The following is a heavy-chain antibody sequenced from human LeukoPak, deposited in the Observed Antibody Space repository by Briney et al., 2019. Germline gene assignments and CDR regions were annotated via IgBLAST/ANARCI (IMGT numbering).Heavy chain of an antibody. Sequence: ASVKASCKVSGYTLTELAMHWVRQAPGKGLEWMGGYDPEDGETIYAQKFQGRVTMTEDTSTNTAYMDLRSLISDDTAVYFCATNLATVVTPVYYWGQGTPVTVSS. CDR1: GYTLTELA. V-gene: IGHV1-24*01. CDR2: YDPEDGET. D-gene: IGHD4-23*01. CDR3: ATNLATVVTPVYY. J-gene: IGHJ4*02.